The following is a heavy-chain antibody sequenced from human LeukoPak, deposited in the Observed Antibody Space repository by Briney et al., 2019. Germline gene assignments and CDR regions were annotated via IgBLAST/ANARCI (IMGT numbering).Heavy chain of an antibody. CDR2: IYHSGST. V-gene: IGHV4-4*02. CDR1: GGSISSSNW. Sequence: SGTLSLTCAVSGGSISSSNWWSWVRQPPGKGLEWIGEIYHSGSTNYNPSLKSRVTISVDTSKNQFSLKLSSVTAVDTAVYYCARPRYFIAAAAPFDYWGQGTLVTVSS. CDR3: ARPRYFIAAAAPFDY. J-gene: IGHJ4*02. D-gene: IGHD6-13*01.